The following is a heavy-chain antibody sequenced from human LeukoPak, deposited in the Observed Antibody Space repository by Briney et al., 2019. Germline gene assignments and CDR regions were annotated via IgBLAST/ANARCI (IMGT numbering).Heavy chain of an antibody. Sequence: SETLSLTCAVYGGSFSGYYWSWIRQPPGKGLGWIGEINHSGSTNYNPSLKSRVTISVDTSKNQFSLKLSSVTAADTAVYYCAIPSYYDFWSGYPRAFDIWGQGTMVTVSS. CDR1: GGSFSGYY. V-gene: IGHV4-34*01. CDR2: INHSGST. CDR3: AIPSYYDFWSGYPRAFDI. D-gene: IGHD3-3*01. J-gene: IGHJ3*02.